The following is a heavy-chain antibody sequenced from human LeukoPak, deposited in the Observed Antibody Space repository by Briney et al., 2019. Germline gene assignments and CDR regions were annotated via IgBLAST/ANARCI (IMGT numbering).Heavy chain of an antibody. Sequence: PSETLSLTCTVSGGSISSYYWSWLRQPPGKGLEWIGYIYYSGSTNYNPSLKSRVTMSVDTSKNQFSLKLNSVTAADTAVYYCARHDFWSGYMANNWFAPWGQGTLVTVSS. CDR3: ARHDFWSGYMANNWFAP. D-gene: IGHD3-3*01. J-gene: IGHJ5*02. V-gene: IGHV4-59*08. CDR1: GGSISSYY. CDR2: IYYSGST.